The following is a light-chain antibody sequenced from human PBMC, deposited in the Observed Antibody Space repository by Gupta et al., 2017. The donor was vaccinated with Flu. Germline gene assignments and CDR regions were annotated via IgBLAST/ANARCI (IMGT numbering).Light chain of an antibody. CDR3: QQYNNYPYT. V-gene: IGKV1-5*03. J-gene: IGKJ2*01. CDR2: RAS. CDR1: QSVSGY. Sequence: GDIFTITFRASQSVSGYLAWFQQRPGKAPKLLIYRASSLETGVPSRFSGGGSETEFTLTISSLQPEDLATYDCQQYNNYPYTFGQGTKLEI.